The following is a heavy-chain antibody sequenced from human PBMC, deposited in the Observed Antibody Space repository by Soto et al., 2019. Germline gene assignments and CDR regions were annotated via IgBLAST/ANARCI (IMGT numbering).Heavy chain of an antibody. CDR3: ARAACGSGSYYTEIYYYYGMDV. CDR2: IYYSGST. D-gene: IGHD3-10*01. V-gene: IGHV4-31*03. J-gene: IGHJ6*02. CDR1: GGSISSGGYY. Sequence: SETLSLTCTVSGGSISSGGYYWSWIRQHPGKGLEWIGYIYYSGSTYYNPSLKSRVTISVDTSKNQFSLKLSSVTAADTAVYYCARAACGSGSYYTEIYYYYGMDVWGQGTTVTVSS.